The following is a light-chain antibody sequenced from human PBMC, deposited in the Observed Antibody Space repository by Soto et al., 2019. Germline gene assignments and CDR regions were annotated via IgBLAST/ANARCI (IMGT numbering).Light chain of an antibody. J-gene: IGKJ5*01. CDR2: AAS. CDR1: QGISSY. CDR3: QQSYSNPIT. Sequence: DIQMTQSPSTLSAFVGDRVTITCRVSQGISSYLAWYQQKPGKAPKLLIYAASSLQSGVPSRFSGSGSGTDFTLTISSLQPEDFATYYCQQSYSNPITFGQGTRLEIK. V-gene: IGKV1-39*01.